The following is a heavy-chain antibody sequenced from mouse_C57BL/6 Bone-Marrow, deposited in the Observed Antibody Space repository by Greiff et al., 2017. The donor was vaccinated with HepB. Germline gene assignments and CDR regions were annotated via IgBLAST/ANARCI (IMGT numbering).Heavy chain of an antibody. Sequence: EVMLVESGEGLVKPGGSLKLSCAASGFTFSSYAMSWVRQTPEKRLAWVAYISSGGDYIYYADTVKGRFTISRDNARNTLYLQMSSLKSEDTAMYYCTRDYYGSPGWYFDVWGTGTTVTVSS. CDR1: GFTFSSYA. CDR2: ISSGGDYI. J-gene: IGHJ1*03. V-gene: IGHV5-9-1*02. D-gene: IGHD1-1*01. CDR3: TRDYYGSPGWYFDV.